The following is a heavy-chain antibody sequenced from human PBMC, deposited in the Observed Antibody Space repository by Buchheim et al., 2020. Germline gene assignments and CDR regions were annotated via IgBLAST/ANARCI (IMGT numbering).Heavy chain of an antibody. CDR1: GFTFSTYA. J-gene: IGHJ6*02. D-gene: IGHD2-15*01. CDR3: AGLGYCSGGSCYSYYGMDV. V-gene: IGHV3-23*01. Sequence: EVQLLESGGGLVQPGGSLRLSCAASGFTFSTYAMNWVRQAPGKGLEWVSAISGSGDTRDYADSVKGRFTISRDNPRNTLYLQVNSLRAEDTAVYYCAGLGYCSGGSCYSYYGMDVWGQGTT. CDR2: ISGSGDTR.